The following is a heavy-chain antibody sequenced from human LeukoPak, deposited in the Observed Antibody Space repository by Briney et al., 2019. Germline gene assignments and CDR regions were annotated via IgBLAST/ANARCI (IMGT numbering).Heavy chain of an antibody. CDR1: GGSISSYY. D-gene: IGHD3-10*01. J-gene: IGHJ4*02. Sequence: KPSETLSLTCTVSGGSISSYYWSWIRQPAGKGLEWLGRIYTSGSTNYNPSLKSRVTMSVDTSKNQLSLKLSSVTAADTAVYYCARDRYYYGSGSPLDYWGQGTLVTVSS. CDR3: ARDRYYYGSGSPLDY. V-gene: IGHV4-4*07. CDR2: IYTSGST.